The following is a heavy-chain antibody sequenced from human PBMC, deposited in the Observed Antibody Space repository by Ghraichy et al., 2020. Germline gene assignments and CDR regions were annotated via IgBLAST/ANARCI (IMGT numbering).Heavy chain of an antibody. CDR1: GFTFSSDA. CDR2: ITGSGGST. Sequence: GGSLRLSCAASGFTFSSDAMSWVRRPPGKGLEWVSGITGSGGSTYYADSVKGRFTISRDNSKNTLYLQMNSLRVEDTAVYYCAKGAFGSGYFDYWGQGTLVTVSS. CDR3: AKGAFGSGYFDY. D-gene: IGHD3-3*01. V-gene: IGHV3-23*01. J-gene: IGHJ4*02.